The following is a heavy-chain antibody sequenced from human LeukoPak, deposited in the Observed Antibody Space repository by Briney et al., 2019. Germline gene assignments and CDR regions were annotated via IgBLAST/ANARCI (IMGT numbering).Heavy chain of an antibody. V-gene: IGHV3-7*01. CDR3: ARDAGYGYDRFDY. J-gene: IGHJ4*02. CDR1: GFTFSSYV. CDR2: IKEDGSEK. D-gene: IGHD5-18*01. Sequence: GRSLRLSCAASGFTFSSYVMHWVRQAPGKGLEWVADIKEDGSEKNYVDSVKGRFTISRDNAKNSLYLQMNSLRAEDTAVYYCARDAGYGYDRFDYWGQGTQVTVSS.